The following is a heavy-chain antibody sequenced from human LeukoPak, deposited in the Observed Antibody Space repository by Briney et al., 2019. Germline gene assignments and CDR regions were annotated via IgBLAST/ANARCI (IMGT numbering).Heavy chain of an antibody. CDR1: GFTFSSYD. CDR3: ASWGYNVRELDY. J-gene: IGHJ4*02. D-gene: IGHD5-24*01. V-gene: IGHV3-23*01. CDR2: MSGSGGSI. Sequence: GGSLRLSCAASGFTFSSYDMSWVRQAPGKGLEWVSAMSGSGGSIYYADSVKGRFTISRDNSKNTLYLQMNSLRAEDTAVYYCASWGYNVRELDYWGQGTLVTVSS.